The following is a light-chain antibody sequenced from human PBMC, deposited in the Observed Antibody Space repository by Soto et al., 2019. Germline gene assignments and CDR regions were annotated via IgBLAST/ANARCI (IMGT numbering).Light chain of an antibody. V-gene: IGKV3-20*01. Sequence: EIVFTQSPGTRSLSPGERATLSCRASQSVSSTYLAWYQQQPGQAPRLLIYGASNRATGISDRFSGSGSGTDFTLTISRLEPEDFAVSYCQQYVSSSWTFGQGTKVYIK. J-gene: IGKJ1*01. CDR3: QQYVSSSWT. CDR1: QSVSSTY. CDR2: GAS.